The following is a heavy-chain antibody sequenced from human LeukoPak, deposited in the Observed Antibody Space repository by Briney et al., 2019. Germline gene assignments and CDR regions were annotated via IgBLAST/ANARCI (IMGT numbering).Heavy chain of an antibody. D-gene: IGHD3-22*01. CDR1: GGSFSGYY. Sequence: SETLSLTCAVYGGSFSGYYWSWIRQPPGKGLEWLGEINHSGSTNYNPSLKSRVTISVDTSKNQFSLKLSSVTAADTAVYYCARVGNDYYDSSGVRWFDPWGQGTLVTVSS. CDR2: INHSGST. CDR3: ARVGNDYYDSSGVRWFDP. V-gene: IGHV4-34*01. J-gene: IGHJ5*02.